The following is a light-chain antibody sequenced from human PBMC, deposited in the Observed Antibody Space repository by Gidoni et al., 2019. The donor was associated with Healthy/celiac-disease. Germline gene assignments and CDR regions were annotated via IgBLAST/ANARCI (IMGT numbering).Light chain of an antibody. CDR1: QGISNY. V-gene: IGKV1-27*01. CDR3: QKYNSALLT. CDR2: AAS. Sequence: DIQMTQSPSSLSASVGDRVTITCRASQGISNYLAWYQQKPGKVPKLLIYAASTLQSVVPSRFSGSGSGTDFTLPISSLQPEDVATYYCQKYNSALLTFXGXTKVEIK. J-gene: IGKJ4*01.